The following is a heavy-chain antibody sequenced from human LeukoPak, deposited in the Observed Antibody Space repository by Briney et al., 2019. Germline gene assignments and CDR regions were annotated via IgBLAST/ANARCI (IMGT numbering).Heavy chain of an antibody. J-gene: IGHJ4*02. CDR3: AKDRAAAFDY. Sequence: GGSLRLSCAASGFTSSSYGMHWVRQAPGKGLEWVAFIRYDGTNKYYADSVKGRFTISRDNSKNTLYLQMNSLRAEDTAVYYCAKDRAAAFDYWGQGTLVTVSS. CDR2: IRYDGTNK. CDR1: GFTSSSYG. V-gene: IGHV3-30*02. D-gene: IGHD2-15*01.